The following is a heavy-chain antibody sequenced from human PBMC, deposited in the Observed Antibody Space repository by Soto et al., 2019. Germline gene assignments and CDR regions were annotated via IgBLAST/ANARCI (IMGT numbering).Heavy chain of an antibody. CDR3: ARDWGPKMSSGWYDY. CDR2: IWYDGSNK. CDR1: GFTFSSYG. D-gene: IGHD6-19*01. J-gene: IGHJ4*02. Sequence: PGGSLRLSCAASGFTFSSYGMHWVRQAPGKGLEWVAVIWYDGSNKYYADSVKGRFTISRDNSKNTLYLQMNSLRAEDTAVYYCARDWGPKMSSGWYDYWGQGTLVTVSS. V-gene: IGHV3-33*01.